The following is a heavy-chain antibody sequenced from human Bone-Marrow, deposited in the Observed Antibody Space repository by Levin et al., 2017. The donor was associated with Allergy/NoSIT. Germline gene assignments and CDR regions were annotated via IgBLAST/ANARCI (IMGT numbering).Heavy chain of an antibody. J-gene: IGHJ6*02. D-gene: IGHD6-13*01. CDR3: ASFAAGSLYYGLDV. Sequence: SGGSLRLSCTDSRFTFNTYAMSWVRQAPGKRLEWVSAISGSAGRTHYADSVKGRFTISRDNSKNTLYLEMSSLRAEDTAVYYCASFAAGSLYYGLDVWGQGTTVTVSS. CDR1: RFTFNTYA. V-gene: IGHV3-23*01. CDR2: ISGSAGRT.